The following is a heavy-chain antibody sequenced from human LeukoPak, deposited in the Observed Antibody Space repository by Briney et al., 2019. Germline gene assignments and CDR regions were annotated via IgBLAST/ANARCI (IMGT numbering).Heavy chain of an antibody. D-gene: IGHD2-8*01. CDR2: INPSGGST. J-gene: IGHJ3*02. CDR1: GYTFTSYY. CDR3: ARDIVLMVYAMGIRGVAFDI. Sequence: ALVKVSCKASGYTFTSYYMHWVRQAPGQGPEWMGIINPSGGSTSYAQKFQGRVTMTRDTSTSTVYMELSSLRSEDTAVYYCARDIVLMVYAMGIRGVAFDIWGQGTMVTVSS. V-gene: IGHV1-46*01.